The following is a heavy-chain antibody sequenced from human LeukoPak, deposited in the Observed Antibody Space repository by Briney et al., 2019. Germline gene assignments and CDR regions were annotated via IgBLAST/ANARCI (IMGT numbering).Heavy chain of an antibody. CDR3: ARAVGGYCSSTSCYIINWFDP. J-gene: IGHJ5*02. V-gene: IGHV4-34*01. D-gene: IGHD2-2*02. Sequence: SETLSLTCAVYGGSFSGYYWSWIRQPPGKGLEWIGEINHSGSTNYNPSLKSRVTISVDTSKNQFSLKLSSVTAADTAVYYRARAVGGYCSSTSCYIINWFDPWGQGTLVTVSS. CDR2: INHSGST. CDR1: GGSFSGYY.